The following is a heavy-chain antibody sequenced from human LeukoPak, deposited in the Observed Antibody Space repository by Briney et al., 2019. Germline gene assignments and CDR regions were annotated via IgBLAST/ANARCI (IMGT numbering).Heavy chain of an antibody. Sequence: GGSLRLSCAASGFTFSSYSMNWVRQAPGKGLEWISYISSSSGTIYYADSVKGRFTISRDNAKNSLYLQMNNLKAEDTAVYYCARDPAIAVATFDYWGQGTLVTVSS. D-gene: IGHD6-19*01. V-gene: IGHV3-48*04. CDR1: GFTFSSYS. CDR3: ARDPAIAVATFDY. CDR2: ISSSSGTI. J-gene: IGHJ4*02.